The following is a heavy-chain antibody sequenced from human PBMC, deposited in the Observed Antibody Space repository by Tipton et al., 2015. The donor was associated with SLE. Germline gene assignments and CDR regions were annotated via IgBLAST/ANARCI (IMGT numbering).Heavy chain of an antibody. D-gene: IGHD6-19*01. Sequence: LRLSCTVSGGSISSSSYYWGWIRQPPGKGLEWIGYIYTSGSTNYNPSLKSRVTISVDTSKNQFSLKLSSVTAADTAVYYCARSMRVGSEDYWGQGTLVTVSS. CDR3: ARSMRVGSEDY. CDR2: IYTSGST. CDR1: GGSISSSSYY. V-gene: IGHV4-61*05. J-gene: IGHJ4*02.